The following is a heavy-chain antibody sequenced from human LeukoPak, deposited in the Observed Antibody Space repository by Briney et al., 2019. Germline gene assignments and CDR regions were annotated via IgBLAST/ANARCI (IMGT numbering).Heavy chain of an antibody. D-gene: IGHD6-13*01. CDR3: ARAEEKYSSSHQNFDY. CDR1: GFTFSSYS. J-gene: IGHJ4*02. CDR2: ISSSSSYI. Sequence: NLGGSLRLSCAASGFTFSSYSMNWVRQAPGKGLEWVSSISSSSSYIYYADSVKGRFTISRDNAKNSLYLQMNSLRAEDTAVYYCARAEEKYSSSHQNFDYWGQGTLVTVSS. V-gene: IGHV3-21*01.